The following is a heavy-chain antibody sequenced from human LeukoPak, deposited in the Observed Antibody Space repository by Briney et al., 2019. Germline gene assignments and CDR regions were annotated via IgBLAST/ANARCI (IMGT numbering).Heavy chain of an antibody. CDR3: AGHHPRNTVDF. Sequence: SETLSLTCTVSGGSISTYYWGWIRQPPGKGLEWIAYVSDIGSINYNPSLKSRVTISLDTSKNRLSLKLSSVTAADTAVYYCAGHHPRNTVDFWGQGTLVTVSS. CDR1: GGSISTYY. J-gene: IGHJ4*02. V-gene: IGHV4-59*08. CDR2: VSDIGSI. D-gene: IGHD2/OR15-2a*01.